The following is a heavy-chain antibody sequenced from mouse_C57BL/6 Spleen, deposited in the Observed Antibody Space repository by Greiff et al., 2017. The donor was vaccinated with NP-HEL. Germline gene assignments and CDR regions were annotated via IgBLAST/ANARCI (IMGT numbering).Heavy chain of an antibody. CDR1: GFNIKDYY. V-gene: IGHV14-2*01. CDR3: ARSATTVVATDY. D-gene: IGHD1-1*01. J-gene: IGHJ2*01. Sequence: VQLQQSGAELVKPGASVKLSCTASGFNIKDYYMHWVKQRTEQGLEWIGRIDPEDGETKYAQKFQGKATITADTSSNTAYLQLSSLTSEDTAVYYCARSATTVVATDYWGQGTTLTVSS. CDR2: IDPEDGET.